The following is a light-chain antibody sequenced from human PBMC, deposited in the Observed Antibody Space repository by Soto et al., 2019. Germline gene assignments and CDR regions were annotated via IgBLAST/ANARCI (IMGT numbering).Light chain of an antibody. J-gene: IGLJ1*01. V-gene: IGLV2-14*01. CDR1: SSDIGRYNY. CDR3: DSYTSSRAYV. CDR2: EVR. Sequence: QSVLTQPAAVSGPPGQSITISCTGTSSDIGRYNYVSWYQQHPGKAPKLVIYEVRNRPSGISNRFSASKSDNTASLTISGLQAEDEADYYCDSYTSSRAYVFGIGTKVTVL.